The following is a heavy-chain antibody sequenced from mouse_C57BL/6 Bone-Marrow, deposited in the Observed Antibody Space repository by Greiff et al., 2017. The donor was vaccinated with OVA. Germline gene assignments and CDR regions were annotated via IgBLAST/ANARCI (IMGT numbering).Heavy chain of an antibody. Sequence: EVKLVESGGGLVQSGRSLRLSCAPSGFTFSDFYMEWVRQAPGKGLEWIAASRNKANDYTTEYSASVKGRFIVSRDTSQSILYLQMNALRAEDTAIYYCARDDGYWYFDVWGTGTTVTVSS. V-gene: IGHV7-1*01. CDR2: SRNKANDYTT. CDR3: ARDDGYWYFDV. J-gene: IGHJ1*03. CDR1: GFTFSDFY. D-gene: IGHD1-1*02.